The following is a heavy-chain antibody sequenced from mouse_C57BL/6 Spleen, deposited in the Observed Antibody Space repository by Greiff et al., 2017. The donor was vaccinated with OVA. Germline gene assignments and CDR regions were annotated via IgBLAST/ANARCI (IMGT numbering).Heavy chain of an antibody. CDR1: GFTFSSYA. CDR3: TRDGGQDLLRYYAMDY. CDR2: ISSGGDYI. V-gene: IGHV5-9-1*02. Sequence: EVMLVESGEGLVKPGGSLKLSCAASGFTFSSYAMSWVRQTPEKRLEWVAYISSGGDYIYYADTVKGRFPISRDNARNTLYLQMSSLKSEDTAMYYCTRDGGQDLLRYYAMDYWGQGTSVTVSS. J-gene: IGHJ4*01. D-gene: IGHD1-1*01.